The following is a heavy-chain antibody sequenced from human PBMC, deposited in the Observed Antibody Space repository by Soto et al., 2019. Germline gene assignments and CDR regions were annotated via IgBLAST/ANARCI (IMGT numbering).Heavy chain of an antibody. D-gene: IGHD2-15*01. J-gene: IGHJ5*02. CDR3: ARELPPDL. Sequence: GGSLRLSXAASGFTVSSKYMNWVRQAPGKGLEWVSIIWSAGLTYYADSVRGRFTISRDISKNILFLQMNNLRAEDSAIYYCARELPPDLWGQGTLVTVSS. V-gene: IGHV3-53*01. CDR2: IWSAGLT. CDR1: GFTVSSKY.